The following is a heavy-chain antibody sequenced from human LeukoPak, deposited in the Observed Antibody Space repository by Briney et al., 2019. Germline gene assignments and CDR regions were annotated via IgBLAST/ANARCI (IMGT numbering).Heavy chain of an antibody. D-gene: IGHD3-22*01. CDR2: ITSSGDGT. J-gene: IGHJ4*02. CDR3: AKDRPNYYGSNGHYYRRDGDY. Sequence: GWSLRLSCAASGFTFSIYAMSWVRQAPGKGLQWVSSITSSGDGTYYADSVKGRFTISRDNSENMLYLQMNSLRVEDTAVYFCAKDRPNYYGSNGHYYRRDGDYWGQGTLVTVSS. CDR1: GFTFSIYA. V-gene: IGHV3-23*01.